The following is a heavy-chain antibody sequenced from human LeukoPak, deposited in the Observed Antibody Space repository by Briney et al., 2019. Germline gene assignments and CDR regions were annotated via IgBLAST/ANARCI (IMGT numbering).Heavy chain of an antibody. CDR3: GRAFPPLRTSSAGDL. CDR2: ISGLSSYT. D-gene: IGHD3-16*01. J-gene: IGHJ4*02. Sequence: GGSLRLSCSASGFTFSDYDMNWVRQAPGKGLEWVSSISGLSSYTYYGESVKGRFSISRDNAKNSLYLQMNSLGAEDTATYYCGRAFPPLRTSSAGDLWGQGILVTVSS. V-gene: IGHV3-21*01. CDR1: GFTFSDYD.